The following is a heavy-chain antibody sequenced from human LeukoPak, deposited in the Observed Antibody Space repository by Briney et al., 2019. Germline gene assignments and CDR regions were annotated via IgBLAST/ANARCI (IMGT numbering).Heavy chain of an antibody. CDR1: GFTFSSYD. V-gene: IGHV3-13*01. Sequence: GGSLRLSCAASGFTFSSYDMHWVRQATGKGLEWVSAIDTAGDTYYPGSVKGRFTISRENAKNSLYLQMNSLRAGDTAVYYCARGTSLTGTTTQPTFDYWGQGTLVTVSS. CDR2: IDTAGDT. D-gene: IGHD1-7*01. J-gene: IGHJ4*02. CDR3: ARGTSLTGTTTQPTFDY.